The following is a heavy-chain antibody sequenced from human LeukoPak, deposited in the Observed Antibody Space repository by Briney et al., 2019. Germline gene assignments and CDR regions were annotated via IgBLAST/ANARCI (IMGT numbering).Heavy chain of an antibody. Sequence: SVKVSCKASGGTFSSYAISWVRQAPGQGLEWMGRIIPILDIANYAQKFQGRVTITADKSTSTAYMELSSLRSEDTAIHYCARDETPDYYDSSGYAFDIWGQGTMVTVSS. CDR1: GGTFSSYA. V-gene: IGHV1-69*04. D-gene: IGHD3-22*01. CDR3: ARDETPDYYDSSGYAFDI. CDR2: IIPILDIA. J-gene: IGHJ3*02.